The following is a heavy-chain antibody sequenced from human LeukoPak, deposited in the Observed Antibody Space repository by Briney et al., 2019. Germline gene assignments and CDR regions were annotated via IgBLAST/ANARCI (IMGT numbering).Heavy chain of an antibody. D-gene: IGHD2-15*01. CDR1: GGTFSSYA. Sequence: GASVKVSCKASGGTFSSYAISWVRQAPGQGLEWMGGIIPIFGTANYAQKFQGRVTITADESTSTAYMELSSLRSEDTAVYYCARAKSAYCSGGSCYSTHFPSDYWGQGTLVTVSS. J-gene: IGHJ4*02. V-gene: IGHV1-69*13. CDR3: ARAKSAYCSGGSCYSTHFPSDY. CDR2: IIPIFGTA.